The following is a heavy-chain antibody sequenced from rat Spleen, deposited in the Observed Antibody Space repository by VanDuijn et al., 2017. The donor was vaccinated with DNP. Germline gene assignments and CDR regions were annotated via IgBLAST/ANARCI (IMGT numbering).Heavy chain of an antibody. D-gene: IGHD1-7*01. J-gene: IGHJ2*01. CDR1: GYSITSNY. Sequence: EVQLQESGSGLVKPSQSLSLTCSVNGYSITSNYWGWIRKFPGNKMEYIGHIRYSGSTNYNPSLRSRISMTRDTAKNHFFLHLNSVTTEDTATYYCARWTRYFDYWGQGVMVTVSS. CDR2: IRYSGST. V-gene: IGHV3-1*01. CDR3: ARWTRYFDY.